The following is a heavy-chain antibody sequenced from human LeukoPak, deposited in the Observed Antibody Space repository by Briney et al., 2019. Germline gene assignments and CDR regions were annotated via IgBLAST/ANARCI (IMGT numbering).Heavy chain of an antibody. D-gene: IGHD5-12*01. CDR3: ARDSGYDRSHFDY. V-gene: IGHV4-39*07. J-gene: IGHJ4*02. CDR1: GDSISSSSFY. CDR2: IFYSGST. Sequence: SETLSLTCTVSGDSISSSSFYWGWIRQPPGKGLTWIGHIFYSGSTYYNPSLKSRVTISVDTSKNQFSLKLSSVTAADTAVYYCARDSGYDRSHFDYWGQGTLVTVSS.